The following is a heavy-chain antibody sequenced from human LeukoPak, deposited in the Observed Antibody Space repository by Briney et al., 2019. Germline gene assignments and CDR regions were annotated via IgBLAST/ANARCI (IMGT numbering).Heavy chain of an antibody. Sequence: ASVKVSCKASGYTFTSYYMHWVRQAPGQGLEWMGIINPSGGSTSYAQKFQGRVTMTRDTSTSTVYMELSGLRSEDTAVYYCARVDSAALDAFDIWGQGTMVTVSS. CDR1: GYTFTSYY. V-gene: IGHV1-46*01. CDR2: INPSGGST. CDR3: ARVDSAALDAFDI. J-gene: IGHJ3*02. D-gene: IGHD5-18*01.